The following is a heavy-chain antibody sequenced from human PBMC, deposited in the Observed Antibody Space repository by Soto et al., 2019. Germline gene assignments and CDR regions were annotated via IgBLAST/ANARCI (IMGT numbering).Heavy chain of an antibody. V-gene: IGHV1-46*03. CDR2: INPSGGST. CDR1: GYTFASYY. Sequence: ASVKVSCKASGYTFASYYIHWVRQAPGQGLEWMGVINPSGGSTSYAQNFQGRVTMTRDTSTSTVYMELSSLRSEDTAVYYCVRESTPTRWFDPWGQGTLVTVS. D-gene: IGHD2-2*01. CDR3: VRESTPTRWFDP. J-gene: IGHJ5*02.